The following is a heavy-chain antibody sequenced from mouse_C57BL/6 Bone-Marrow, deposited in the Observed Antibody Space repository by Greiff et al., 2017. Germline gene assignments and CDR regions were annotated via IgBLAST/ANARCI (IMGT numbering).Heavy chain of an antibody. Sequence: EVKLMESGAELVRPGSSVKMSCKTSGYTFTSYGINWVKQRPGQGLEWIGYIYIGNGYTEYNEKFKGKATLTSDTSSSTAYMQLSSLTSEDSAIYFCAGIHYYCGSSYVGNWYFDVWGTGTTVTVSS. J-gene: IGHJ1*03. CDR1: GYTFTSYG. CDR2: IYIGNGYT. V-gene: IGHV1-58*01. D-gene: IGHD1-1*01. CDR3: AGIHYYCGSSYVGNWYFDV.